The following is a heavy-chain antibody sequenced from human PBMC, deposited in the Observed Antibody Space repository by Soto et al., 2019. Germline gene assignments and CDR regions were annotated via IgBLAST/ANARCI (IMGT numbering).Heavy chain of an antibody. J-gene: IGHJ6*02. V-gene: IGHV1-69*13. CDR3: ASKRSVGYCITTTCPKPFYYYAMDV. Sequence: SVKVSCKASGGTFTNYAFSWVRQAPGQGLEWMGGIIPIFGTPDYAQKFQGSVTITADESTRTAHMELSSLRSDDTAVYYCASKRSVGYCITTTCPKPFYYYAMDVWGQGTTVTVSS. D-gene: IGHD2-2*01. CDR1: GGTFTNYA. CDR2: IIPIFGTP.